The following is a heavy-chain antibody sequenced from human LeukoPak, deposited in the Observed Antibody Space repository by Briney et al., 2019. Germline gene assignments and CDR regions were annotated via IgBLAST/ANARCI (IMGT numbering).Heavy chain of an antibody. Sequence: SETLSLTCTVSGGSISSYYWSWIRQPPGKGLEWIGYIYYSGSTNYNPSLKSRVTISVDTSKNQFSLKLSSVTAADTAVYYCARNNFIAVVKPGIFDYWGQGSLVTVSS. CDR2: IYYSGST. V-gene: IGHV4-59*01. D-gene: IGHD6-19*01. J-gene: IGHJ4*02. CDR3: ARNNFIAVVKPGIFDY. CDR1: GGSISSYY.